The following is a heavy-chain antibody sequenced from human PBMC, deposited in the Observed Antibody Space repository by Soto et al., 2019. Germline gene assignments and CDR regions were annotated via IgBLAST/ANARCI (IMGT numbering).Heavy chain of an antibody. CDR1: GYTFTGYY. J-gene: IGHJ6*02. V-gene: IGHV1-2*04. D-gene: IGHD2-21*02. CDR3: ARGPQFRAYCGGDCYPQGMDV. CDR2: INPNSGGT. Sequence: QVQLVQSGAEVKKPGASVKVSCKASGYTFTGYYMHWVRQAPGQGLEWMGWINPNSGGTNYAQKFQGWVTMTRDMSISTAYMELSRLRSDDTAVYYCARGPQFRAYCGGDCYPQGMDVWGQGTTVTVSS.